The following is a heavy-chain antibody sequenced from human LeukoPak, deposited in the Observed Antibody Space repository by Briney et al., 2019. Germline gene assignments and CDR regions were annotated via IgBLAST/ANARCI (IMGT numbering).Heavy chain of an antibody. Sequence: ASVKVSCKASGYSFTRYFVHWVRQAPGQGLEWMGIIIPKNGSTNYAQKFQGRVTMTKDTSTSTVYMELSSMRSEDTAVYYCARGKVVTMVRGVIITYFDYWGQGRLVTVSS. J-gene: IGHJ4*02. CDR1: GYSFTRYF. CDR2: IIPKNGST. CDR3: ARGKVVTMVRGVIITYFDY. D-gene: IGHD3-10*01. V-gene: IGHV1-46*01.